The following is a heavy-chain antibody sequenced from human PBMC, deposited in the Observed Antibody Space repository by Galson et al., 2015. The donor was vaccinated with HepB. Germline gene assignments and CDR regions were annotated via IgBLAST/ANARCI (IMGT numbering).Heavy chain of an antibody. J-gene: IGHJ6*03. V-gene: IGHV3-30*03. Sequence: SLRLSCAASGFTFNNFAMHWVRQAPGKGLEWLAVISYDVINKNYADSGTGRFTISRDNTKNTLHLQVNSLRAEDTAVYYCARDLFAVSPPPTNYMDVGGTGTTVTVSS. CDR1: GFTFNNFA. D-gene: IGHD3-3*01. CDR2: ISYDVINK. CDR3: ARDLFAVSPPPTNYMDV.